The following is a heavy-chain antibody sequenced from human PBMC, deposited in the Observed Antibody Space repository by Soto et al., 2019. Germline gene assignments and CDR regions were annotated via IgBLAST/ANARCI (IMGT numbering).Heavy chain of an antibody. CDR1: GFTVSGDY. V-gene: IGHV3-53*01. Sequence: HPGGSLRLSCAASGFTVSGDYVSWVRQAPGKGLECVSVIHFGGNTYYADSVKGRFTVSRDNSKNTLYLQMNSLRVEDTAIYFCTKVSPQWLVHDYWGQVTLVTVSS. CDR3: TKVSPQWLVHDY. J-gene: IGHJ4*02. CDR2: IHFGGNT. D-gene: IGHD6-19*01.